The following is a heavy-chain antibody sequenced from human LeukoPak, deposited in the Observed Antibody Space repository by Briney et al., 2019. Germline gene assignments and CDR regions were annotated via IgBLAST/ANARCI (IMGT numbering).Heavy chain of an antibody. J-gene: IGHJ6*02. V-gene: IGHV1-69*13. CDR2: IIPIFGTA. D-gene: IGHD2-2*02. CDR1: GGTFSSYA. CDR3: ARVGCSSTSCYTVDPRSYYYYYGMDV. Sequence: SVTVSCKASGGTFSSYAISWVRQAPGQGLEWMGGIIPIFGTANYAQKFQGRVTITADESTSTAYMELSSLRSEDTAVYYCARVGCSSTSCYTVDPRSYYYYYGMDVWGQGTTVTVSS.